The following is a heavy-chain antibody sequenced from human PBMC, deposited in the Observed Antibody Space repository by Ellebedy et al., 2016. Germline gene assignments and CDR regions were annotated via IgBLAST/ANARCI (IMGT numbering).Heavy chain of an antibody. Sequence: SETLSLTXAVYGGSFSGYSWSWIRQPPGKGLEWIGEINHSGSTNYNPSLKSRVTISVDTSKNHFSLKLSSVTAADTAVYYCARADSSGWYPNLGYWGQGTLVTVSS. D-gene: IGHD6-19*01. J-gene: IGHJ4*02. V-gene: IGHV4-34*01. CDR2: INHSGST. CDR3: ARADSSGWYPNLGY. CDR1: GGSFSGYS.